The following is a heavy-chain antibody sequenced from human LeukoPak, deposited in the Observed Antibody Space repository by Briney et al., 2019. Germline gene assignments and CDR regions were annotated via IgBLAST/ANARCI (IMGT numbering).Heavy chain of an antibody. CDR1: GFTFTDHY. J-gene: IGHJ4*02. V-gene: IGHV1-2*02. Sequence: ASVKVSCKASGFTFTDHYMHWVRQAPGQGLEWMGWINGKRGDTNYAQNFQDRVTMTRDTSTSTVYMELSRLTVDDTAVYYCARDHDRGVDYWGQGTLVTVSS. D-gene: IGHD3-10*01. CDR2: INGKRGDT. CDR3: ARDHDRGVDY.